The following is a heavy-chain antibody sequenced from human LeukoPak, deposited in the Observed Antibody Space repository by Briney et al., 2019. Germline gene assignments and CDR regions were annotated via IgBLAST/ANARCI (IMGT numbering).Heavy chain of an antibody. J-gene: IGHJ4*02. CDR2: IYPGDSDT. CDR3: ARLDNDYGDYRFDY. Sequence: LGESLKISCKGSGYIFTSYWIGWVRQMPGKGLEWMGIIYPGDSDTRYSPSFQGQVTISADKSISTAYLQWSSLKASDTAMYYCARLDNDYGDYRFDYWGQGTLVTVSS. V-gene: IGHV5-51*01. CDR1: GYIFTSYW. D-gene: IGHD4-17*01.